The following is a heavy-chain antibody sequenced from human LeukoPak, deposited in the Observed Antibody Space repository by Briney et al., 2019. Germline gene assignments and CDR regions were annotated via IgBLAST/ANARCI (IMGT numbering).Heavy chain of an antibody. CDR1: GGSISSSSYY. CDR2: IYYSGST. V-gene: IGHV4-39*01. Sequence: SETLSLTCTVSGGSISSSSYYWGWLRQPPGKGLEWIGSIYYSGSTYYSPSLKSRVTISVDTSKNQFSLKLSSVTAADTAVYYCARQVAVAGFPPQFDYWGQGTLVTVSS. CDR3: ARQVAVAGFPPQFDY. J-gene: IGHJ4*02. D-gene: IGHD6-19*01.